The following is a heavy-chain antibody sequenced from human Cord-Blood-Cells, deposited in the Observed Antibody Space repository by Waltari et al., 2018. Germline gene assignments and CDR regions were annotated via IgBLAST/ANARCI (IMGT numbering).Heavy chain of an antibody. CDR3: ARGSIAVAPGDHFDY. J-gene: IGHJ4*02. CDR1: GYTFTGHS. D-gene: IGHD6-19*01. CDR2: INPNSGGT. V-gene: IGHV1-2*02. Sequence: QVQLVQSGAEVKKPGASAKVSCQASGYTFTGHSMHWVRHAPGQGLEWMGWINPNSGGTNYAQKFQGRVTMTRDTSISTAYMELSRLRSDDTAVYYCARGSIAVAPGDHFDYWGQGTLVTVSS.